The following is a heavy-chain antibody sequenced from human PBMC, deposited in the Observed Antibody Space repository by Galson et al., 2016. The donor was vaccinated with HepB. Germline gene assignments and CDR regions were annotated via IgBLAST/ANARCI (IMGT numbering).Heavy chain of an antibody. V-gene: IGHV3-66*02. CDR1: GFTVSSNY. CDR3: AKDHQSTGEWYFDL. J-gene: IGHJ2*01. D-gene: IGHD7-27*01. CDR2: IYSGGST. Sequence: SLRLSCAASGFTVSSNYMNWVRQAPGKGLEWVSIIYSGGSTYYADSVKGRFTISRDNSKNTLYLQMNSLRAEDTALYYCAKDHQSTGEWYFDLWGRGTLVAVSS.